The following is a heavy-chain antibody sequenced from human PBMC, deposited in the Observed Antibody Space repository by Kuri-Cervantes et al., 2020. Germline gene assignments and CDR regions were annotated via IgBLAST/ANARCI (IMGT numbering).Heavy chain of an antibody. Sequence: GGSLRLSCAVSGFPVSSDYMTWVRQAPGKGLQWVSLLYNAGTAIYADSVKGRFTISRDDSKNTLYLHMNSLRAEDTAVYYCANQNSQWLGMDAFDIWGQGTMVTVSS. V-gene: IGHV3-66*01. CDR2: LYNAGTA. CDR1: GFPVSSDY. CDR3: ANQNSQWLGMDAFDI. D-gene: IGHD6-19*01. J-gene: IGHJ3*02.